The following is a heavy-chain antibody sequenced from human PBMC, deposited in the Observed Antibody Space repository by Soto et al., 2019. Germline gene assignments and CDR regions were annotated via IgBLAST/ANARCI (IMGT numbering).Heavy chain of an antibody. CDR2: IFSNDEK. D-gene: IGHD6-6*01. CDR3: ARIPEYSSSPGSIDY. CDR1: GFSLSNARMG. Sequence: SGPTLVNPTETLTLTCTVSGFSLSNARMGVSWIRQPPGKALEWLAHIFSNDEKSYSTSLKSRLTISKDTSKSQVVLTMTNMDPVDTATYYCARIPEYSSSPGSIDYWGQGNLVTVSS. V-gene: IGHV2-26*01. J-gene: IGHJ4*02.